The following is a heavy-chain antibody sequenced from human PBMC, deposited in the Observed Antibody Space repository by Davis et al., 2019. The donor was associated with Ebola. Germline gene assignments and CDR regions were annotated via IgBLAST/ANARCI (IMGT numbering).Heavy chain of an antibody. CDR1: GYTFTGYY. V-gene: IGHV1-2*06. CDR2: ISPNSGGT. CDR3: TTPGGQDSGYDVFDI. Sequence: AASVKVSCKASGYTFTGYYIHWVRQAPGQGLEWMGRISPNSGGTNYAQKFQGRVTMTRDTSISTAYMELSRLTSDDTAVYYCTTPGGQDSGYDVFDIWGQGTMVTVSS. J-gene: IGHJ3*02. D-gene: IGHD5-12*01.